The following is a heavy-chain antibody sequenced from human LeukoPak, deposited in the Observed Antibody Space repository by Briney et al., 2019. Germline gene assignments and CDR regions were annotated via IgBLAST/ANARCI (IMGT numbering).Heavy chain of an antibody. CDR1: GFTFSSYA. V-gene: IGHV3-23*01. D-gene: IGHD2-2*01. J-gene: IGHJ4*02. Sequence: GGSLRLSCAASGFTFSSYAMSWVGQAPGKGLEWVSAISGSGGSTYYADSVKGRFTISRDNSKNTLYLQMNSLRAEDTAVYYCAKLIFCCDLVVPTVVDYWGQGTLVTVSS. CDR2: ISGSGGST. CDR3: AKLIFCCDLVVPTVVDY.